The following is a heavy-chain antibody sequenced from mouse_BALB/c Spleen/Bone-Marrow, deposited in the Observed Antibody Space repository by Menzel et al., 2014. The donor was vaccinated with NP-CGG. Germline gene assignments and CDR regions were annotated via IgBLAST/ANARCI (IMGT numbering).Heavy chain of an antibody. Sequence: QVQLQQSGAELAKPGASVKTSCKASGYTFTSYWMHWVKQRPGQGLEWIGYINPSTGYTEYNQKFKDKATLTADKSSSTAYMQLSSLTSEDSAVYCCARSRTGTYFDYWGQGTTLTVSS. CDR3: ARSRTGTYFDY. CDR2: INPSTGYT. D-gene: IGHD4-1*01. V-gene: IGHV1-7*01. CDR1: GYTFTSYW. J-gene: IGHJ2*01.